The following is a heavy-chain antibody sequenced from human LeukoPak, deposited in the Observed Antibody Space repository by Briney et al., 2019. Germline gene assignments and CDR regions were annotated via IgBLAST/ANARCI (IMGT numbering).Heavy chain of an antibody. J-gene: IGHJ4*02. Sequence: PGGSLRLSCAASGFTFSSYNMNWVRQAPGKGLEWVSYIDSSSSTIYYADSVKGRFTISRDNAKNSLYLQMNSLRAEDTAVYYCARDGGYSGSHGDSWGQGTLVTVSS. CDR2: IDSSSSTI. V-gene: IGHV3-48*01. CDR1: GFTFSSYN. CDR3: ARDGGYSGSHGDS. D-gene: IGHD1-26*01.